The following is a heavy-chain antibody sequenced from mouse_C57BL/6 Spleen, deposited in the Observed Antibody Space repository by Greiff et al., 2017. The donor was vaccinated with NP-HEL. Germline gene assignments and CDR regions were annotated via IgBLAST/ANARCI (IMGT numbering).Heavy chain of an antibody. CDR1: GYTFTEYT. CDR3: ARHEKPPGDYSNYLAD. V-gene: IGHV1-62-2*01. D-gene: IGHD2-5*01. Sequence: LVKPGASVTLSCKASGYTFTEYTIHWVKQRSGQGLEWIGWFYPGSGSIKYNEKFKDKATLTADKSSSTVYMELSRLTSEDSAVYFCARHEKPPGDYSNYLADWGQGTLVTVSA. CDR2: FYPGSGSI. J-gene: IGHJ3*01.